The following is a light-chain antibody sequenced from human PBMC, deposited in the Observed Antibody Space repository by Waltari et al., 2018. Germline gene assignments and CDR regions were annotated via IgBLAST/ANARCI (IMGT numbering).Light chain of an antibody. J-gene: IGKJ2*01. CDR3: MQGTHLPYT. CDR2: RVF. V-gene: IGKV2-30*02. CDR1: QSLVHSDGNTH. Sequence: DVVMTQSPLSLPVTLGQPASISCTSSQSLVHSDGNTHLTWFQQRPGQSPRRLIYRVFNRDCGVPDRFSGSGSGTDFTLKISRVEAEDVGVYYGMQGTHLPYTFGQGTKLDIK.